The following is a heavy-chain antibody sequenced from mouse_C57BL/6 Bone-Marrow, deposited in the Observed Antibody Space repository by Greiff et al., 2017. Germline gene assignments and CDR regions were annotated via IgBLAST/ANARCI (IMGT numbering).Heavy chain of an antibody. CDR3: AITGTGFAY. V-gene: IGHV5-16*01. Sequence: EVKLVESEGGLVQPGSSMKLSCTASGFTFSDYYMAWVRQVPEKGLEWVANINYDGSSTYYLDSLKSRFIISRDNAKNILYLQMSSLKSEDTATYYCAITGTGFAYWGQGTLVTVSA. CDR2: INYDGSST. CDR1: GFTFSDYY. J-gene: IGHJ3*01. D-gene: IGHD4-1*01.